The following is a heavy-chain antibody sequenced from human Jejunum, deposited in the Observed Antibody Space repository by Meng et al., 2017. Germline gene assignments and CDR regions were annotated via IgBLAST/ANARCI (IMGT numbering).Heavy chain of an antibody. J-gene: IGHJ4*02. V-gene: IGHV1-69*10. D-gene: IGHD6-13*01. Sequence: SVKVSCKASGGSFSSDSVSWVRQAPGQGLEWMGGIVPVFGIVKYAQTFQGRVTFTADKSSGTTYMELTTLTPDDTAIYYCTRAPGGNSWYIERFEFWGQGTLVTVSS. CDR1: GGSFSSDS. CDR3: TRAPGGNSWYIERFEF. CDR2: IVPVFGIV.